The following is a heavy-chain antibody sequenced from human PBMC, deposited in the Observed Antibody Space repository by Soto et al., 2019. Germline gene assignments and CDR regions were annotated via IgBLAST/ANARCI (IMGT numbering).Heavy chain of an antibody. J-gene: IGHJ5*02. V-gene: IGHV4-4*02. CDR1: GGSISSSNW. CDR3: ARDSSSWSANWFDP. Sequence: PSETLSLTCAVSGGSISSSNWWSWVRQPPGKGLEWIGEIYHSGSTNYNPSLKSRVTISVDKSKNQFSLKLSSVTAADTAVYYCARDSSSWSANWFDPWGQGTLVTVSS. D-gene: IGHD6-13*01. CDR2: IYHSGST.